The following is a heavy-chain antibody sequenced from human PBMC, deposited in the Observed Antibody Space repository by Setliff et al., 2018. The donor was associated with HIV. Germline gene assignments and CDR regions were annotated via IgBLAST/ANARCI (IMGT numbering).Heavy chain of an antibody. CDR1: GGSISSSSYY. CDR3: AREGEQFFYGMDV. CDR2: IYYSGST. D-gene: IGHD1-26*01. J-gene: IGHJ6*02. Sequence: SETLSLTCTVSGGSISSSSYYWGWIRQPPGKGLEWIGSIYYSGSTYYNPSLKSRVTISVDTSKNQFSLKLSSVTAADTAVYYCAREGEQFFYGMDVWGQGTTVTVSS. V-gene: IGHV4-39*02.